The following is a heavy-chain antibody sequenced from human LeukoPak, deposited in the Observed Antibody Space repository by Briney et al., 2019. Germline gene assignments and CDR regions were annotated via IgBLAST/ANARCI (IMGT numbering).Heavy chain of an antibody. Sequence: SSETLSLTCAVSGGSISSGGYSWSWIRQPPGKGLEWIGYIYYSGSTYYNPSLKSRVTISVDTSKNQFSLKLSSVTAADTAVYYCASRRDSYGDYEFDYWGQGTLVTVSS. CDR3: ASRRDSYGDYEFDY. CDR2: IYYSGST. CDR1: GGSISSGGYS. D-gene: IGHD4-17*01. J-gene: IGHJ4*02. V-gene: IGHV4-30-4*07.